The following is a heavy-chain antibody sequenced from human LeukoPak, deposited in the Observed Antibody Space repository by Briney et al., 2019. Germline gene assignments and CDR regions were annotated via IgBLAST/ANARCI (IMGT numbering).Heavy chain of an antibody. CDR3: ARDPGEIAAAGTSGWFDP. J-gene: IGHJ5*02. CDR2: INPSGGST. V-gene: IGHV1-46*01. Sequence: ASVKVSCKASGYTFTGYYMHWVRQAPGQGLEWMGIINPSGGSTSYAQKFQGRVTMTRDTSTSTVYMELSSLRSEDTAVYYCARDPGEIAAAGTSGWFDPWGQGTLVTVSS. CDR1: GYTFTGYY. D-gene: IGHD6-13*01.